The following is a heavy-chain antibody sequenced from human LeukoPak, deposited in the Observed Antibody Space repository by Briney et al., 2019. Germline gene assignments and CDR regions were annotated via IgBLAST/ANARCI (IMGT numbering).Heavy chain of an antibody. CDR1: GGSISSSGYY. CDR3: ARLSSTLYFSMDV. J-gene: IGHJ6*02. Sequence: PSETLSLTCAVSGGSISSSGYYWGWIRQPPGKGLEWIGIIYYSGSTYYNPSLKSRVTISVDTSRNLFSLKLSSVTAADTAVYYCARLSSTLYFSMDVWGPGTAVTVSS. V-gene: IGHV4-39*02. D-gene: IGHD2/OR15-2a*01. CDR2: IYYSGST.